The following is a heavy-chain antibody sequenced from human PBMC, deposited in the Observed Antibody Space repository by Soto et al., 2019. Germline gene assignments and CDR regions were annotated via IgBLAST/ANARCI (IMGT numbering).Heavy chain of an antibody. Sequence: GGSLRLSCTVSGFTLTTYSMNWVRQAPGKGLEWISFINKNGFTIYYADSVKGRFTISRDYAKNSLYLQMDSLRHEDTAVYYCARGAVTGTSLFDYWGLGTLVTVSS. CDR1: GFTLTTYS. D-gene: IGHD6-19*01. J-gene: IGHJ4*02. CDR2: INKNGFTI. V-gene: IGHV3-48*02. CDR3: ARGAVTGTSLFDY.